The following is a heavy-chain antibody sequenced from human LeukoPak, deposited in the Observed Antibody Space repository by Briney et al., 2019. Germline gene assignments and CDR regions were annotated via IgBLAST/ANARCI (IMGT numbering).Heavy chain of an antibody. CDR1: GGSFSGYY. J-gene: IGHJ6*03. Sequence: SETLSLTCAVYGGSFSGYYWSWIRQPPGKGLEWIGEINHSGSTNYNPSLKSRVTMSVDTSKNQFSLKLSSVTAADTAVYYCARDVRWRSSSWYIDVWGKGTTVTISS. D-gene: IGHD6-13*01. V-gene: IGHV4-34*01. CDR3: ARDVRWRSSSWYIDV. CDR2: INHSGST.